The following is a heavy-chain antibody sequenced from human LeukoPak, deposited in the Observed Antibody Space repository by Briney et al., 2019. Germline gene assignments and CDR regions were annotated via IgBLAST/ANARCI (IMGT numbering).Heavy chain of an antibody. CDR1: GFTFSSYG. CDR2: ISYDGSSK. CDR3: AKDEQRGYSYCGGDYYYGMDV. Sequence: GRSLRLSCAASGFTFSSYGMHWVRQAPGKGLEWVAVISYDGSSKYYADSVKGRFTISRDNSKNTLYLQMNSLRAEDTAVYYCAKDEQRGYSYCGGDYYYGMDVWGQGTTVTVSS. V-gene: IGHV3-30*18. J-gene: IGHJ6*02. D-gene: IGHD5-18*01.